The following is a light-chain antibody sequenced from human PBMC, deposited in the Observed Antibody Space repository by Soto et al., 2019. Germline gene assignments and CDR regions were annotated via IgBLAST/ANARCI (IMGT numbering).Light chain of an antibody. CDR2: GAS. CDR1: QSVSSN. CDR3: QQYNNWPPGT. J-gene: IGKJ1*01. Sequence: EIVMTQSPATLSVSPGERATLSCRASQSVSSNLAWYQQKPGQAPRLLIYGASTGATGIPARFSGSGSGTEFTLTISSLQSEDFAVDYCQQYNNWPPGTFGQGTKVEIK. V-gene: IGKV3-15*01.